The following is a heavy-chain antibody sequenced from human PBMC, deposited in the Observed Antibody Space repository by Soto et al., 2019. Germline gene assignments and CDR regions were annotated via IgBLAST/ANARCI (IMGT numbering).Heavy chain of an antibody. Sequence: SETPSITCAVSGDSICSGGYSWSWIRQPPGKGLEWIGYIYHSGSTYYNPSLKSRVTISVDRSKNQFSLKLSSVTAADTAVYYCAGGIAARPLGYWGQGTLVTVSS. D-gene: IGHD6-6*01. J-gene: IGHJ4*02. V-gene: IGHV4-30-2*01. CDR3: AGGIAARPLGY. CDR1: GDSICSGGYS. CDR2: IYHSGST.